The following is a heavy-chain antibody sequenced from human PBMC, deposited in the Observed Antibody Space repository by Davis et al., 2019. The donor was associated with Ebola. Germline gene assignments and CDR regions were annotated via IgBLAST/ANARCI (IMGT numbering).Heavy chain of an antibody. CDR3: ARFNSWGYSWFDP. D-gene: IGHD6-13*01. CDR2: IYDSGTT. V-gene: IGHV4-38-2*02. J-gene: IGHJ5*02. Sequence: SETLSLTCTVFNYSFSAGHHWGWVRQPPGKGLEWIGTIYDSGTTDYNPSLKSRATISVDTFKKQFSLDLTTVTAADTAVYYCARFNSWGYSWFDPWGQGTLVTVSS. CDR1: NYSFSAGHH.